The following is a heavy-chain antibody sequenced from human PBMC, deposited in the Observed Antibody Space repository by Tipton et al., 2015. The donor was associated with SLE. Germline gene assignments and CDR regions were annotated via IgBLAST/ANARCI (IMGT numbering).Heavy chain of an antibody. D-gene: IGHD6-19*01. J-gene: IGHJ4*02. Sequence: GSLRLSCAASGFTFSSYWMSWVRQAPGKGLEWVANIKQDGSEKYYVDSVKGRFTISRDNAKNSLYLQINSLRAEDTAVYYCARGPPAGAGTFDYWGQGTLVTVSS. CDR3: ARGPPAGAGTFDY. V-gene: IGHV3-7*01. CDR1: GFTFSSYW. CDR2: IKQDGSEK.